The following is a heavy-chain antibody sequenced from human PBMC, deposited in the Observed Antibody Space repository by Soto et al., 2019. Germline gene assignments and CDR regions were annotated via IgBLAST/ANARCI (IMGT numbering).Heavy chain of an antibody. Sequence: HPGGSLRLSCAASGFTFSSYSMTWVRQAPGKGLEWVSTISGSGGSTYYADSVKGRFTISRDNSKNTLYLQMNSLSAEDTAVYYCAKALRADSDYWGQGTLVTVSS. CDR1: GFTFSSYS. CDR2: ISGSGGST. D-gene: IGHD3-16*01. CDR3: AKALRADSDY. V-gene: IGHV3-23*01. J-gene: IGHJ4*02.